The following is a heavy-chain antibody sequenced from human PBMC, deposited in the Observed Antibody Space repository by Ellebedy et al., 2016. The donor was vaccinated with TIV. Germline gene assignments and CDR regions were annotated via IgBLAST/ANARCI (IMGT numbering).Heavy chain of an antibody. V-gene: IGHV4-59*08. CDR1: GGSISSHY. CDR3: ARHHRYNYGYLVY. J-gene: IGHJ4*02. CDR2: FYYTVST. D-gene: IGHD5-18*01. Sequence: MPSETLSLTCTVSGGSISSHYWSWIRQHPGKGLEWIGYFYYTVSTNYNPSLKSRVTVSVDTSKNQFSLKLSSVTAADTAVYYCARHHRYNYGYLVYWGQGTLVTVSS.